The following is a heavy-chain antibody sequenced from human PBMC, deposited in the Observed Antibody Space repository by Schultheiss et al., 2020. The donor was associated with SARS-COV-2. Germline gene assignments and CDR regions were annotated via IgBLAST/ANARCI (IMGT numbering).Heavy chain of an antibody. Sequence: GGSLRLSCAASGFTFSSYGMHWVRQVPGKGLEWVAVIWYDGSNKYYADSVKGRFTISRDNSKNTLFLQMNSLRAEDTAVYYCARERGRGMDVWGQGTTVTVSS. V-gene: IGHV3-33*01. CDR2: IWYDGSNK. CDR3: ARERGRGMDV. CDR1: GFTFSSYG. D-gene: IGHD3-16*01. J-gene: IGHJ6*02.